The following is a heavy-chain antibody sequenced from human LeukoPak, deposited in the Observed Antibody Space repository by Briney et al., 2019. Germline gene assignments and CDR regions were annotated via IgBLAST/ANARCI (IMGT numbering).Heavy chain of an antibody. CDR3: ASYATPSTYSPFDY. D-gene: IGHD1-26*01. CDR1: GFTFSNYW. J-gene: IGHJ4*02. CDR2: IKQDGSDK. Sequence: GGSLRLSCAASGFTFSNYWMSWVRQAPGKGLEWVANIKQDGSDKYYVDSVRGRFTISRDNAKDSLYLQMNSLRAEDTAVYYCASYATPSTYSPFDYWGQGTLVTVSS. V-gene: IGHV3-7*01.